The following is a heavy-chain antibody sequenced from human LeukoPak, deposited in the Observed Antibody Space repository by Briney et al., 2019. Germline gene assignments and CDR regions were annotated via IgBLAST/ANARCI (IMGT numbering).Heavy chain of an antibody. Sequence: PGGSLRLSCAASGFTFSSYSMNWVRQAPGKGLEWVSSISSSSSYIYYADSVKGRFTISRDNAKNSLYLQMNSLRAEDTAVYYCARDTLPILAYFDYWGQGTLVTVSS. CDR2: ISSSSSYI. CDR3: ARDTLPILAYFDY. J-gene: IGHJ4*02. D-gene: IGHD3-3*01. CDR1: GFTFSSYS. V-gene: IGHV3-21*01.